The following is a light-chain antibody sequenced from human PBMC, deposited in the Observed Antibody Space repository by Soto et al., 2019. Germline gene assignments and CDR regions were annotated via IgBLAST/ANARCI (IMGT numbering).Light chain of an antibody. Sequence: SYELTQPPSVSVAPGKTARFTCGGNNIGSRLVHWYQQRPGQAPVLVIYSDTDRPSGIPERFSGSNSGNTATLTISGVEAGDEAEYYRQVWDSSSDHVVFGGGTKVTVL. CDR1: NIGSRL. J-gene: IGLJ2*01. V-gene: IGLV3-21*04. CDR3: QVWDSSSDHVV. CDR2: SDT.